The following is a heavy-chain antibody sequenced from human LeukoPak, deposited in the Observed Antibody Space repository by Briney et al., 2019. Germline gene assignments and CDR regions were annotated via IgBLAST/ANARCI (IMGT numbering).Heavy chain of an antibody. D-gene: IGHD3-16*01. J-gene: IGHJ4*02. CDR2: VSSDGYST. V-gene: IGHV3-74*01. CDR1: GFIFSDYW. Sequence: GGSLRLSCAASGFIFSDYWVHWVRQAPGKGLDWVSRVSSDGYSTDYADSVKGRFTISRDNAENTLYLQMNSLRAEDTAVYYCARDRYAHNTNFDYWGQGTLVTVSS. CDR3: ARDRYAHNTNFDY.